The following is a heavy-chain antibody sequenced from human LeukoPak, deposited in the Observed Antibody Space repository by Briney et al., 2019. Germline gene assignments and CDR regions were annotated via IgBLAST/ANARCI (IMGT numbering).Heavy chain of an antibody. CDR2: IYTSGST. J-gene: IGHJ6*02. CDR3: ARDQGEYDILTGHYYYYGMDV. V-gene: IGHV4-4*07. D-gene: IGHD3-9*01. CDR1: GGSISSYY. Sequence: PSETLSLTCTVSGGSISSYYWSWIRQPAGKGLEWIGRIYTSGSTNYNPSLKSRVTMSVDTSKNQFSLKLSSVAAADTAVYYCARDQGEYDILTGHYYYYGMDVWGQGTTVTVSS.